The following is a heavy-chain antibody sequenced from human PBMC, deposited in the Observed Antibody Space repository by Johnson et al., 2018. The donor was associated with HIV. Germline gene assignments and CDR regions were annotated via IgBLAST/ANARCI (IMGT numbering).Heavy chain of an antibody. CDR2: IQSGGST. CDR1: GFSFSSFA. V-gene: IGHV3-66*01. J-gene: IGHJ3*02. CDR3: ASSYSESDAFDI. Sequence: MQLVESGGGLVRPGGSLRLSCAASGFSFSSFAMHWVRQTPGNGLEWVAIIQSGGSTYYADSVTGRFTISRDNSKNTLYLQMNSLRVEDTAVYYCASSYSESDAFDIWGQGTMVTVSS. D-gene: IGHD3-10*01.